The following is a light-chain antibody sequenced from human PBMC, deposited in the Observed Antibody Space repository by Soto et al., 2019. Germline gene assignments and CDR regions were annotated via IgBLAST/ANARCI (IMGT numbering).Light chain of an antibody. CDR1: SSNIGSNT. CDR3: AAWDDSLDGLYV. V-gene: IGLV1-44*01. Sequence: QSVLTQPPSASGTPGQRVTISCSGSSSNIGSNTVSWYQQLPGTAPKLLIYSNNQRPSGVPDRLSGSKSGTSASLAISGLQSEDEADYYCAAWDDSLDGLYVFGTGTKVTVL. J-gene: IGLJ1*01. CDR2: SNN.